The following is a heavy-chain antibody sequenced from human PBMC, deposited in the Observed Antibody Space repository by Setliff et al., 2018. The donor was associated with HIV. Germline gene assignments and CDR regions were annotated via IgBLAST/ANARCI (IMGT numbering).Heavy chain of an antibody. V-gene: IGHV3-23*01. J-gene: IGHJ4*02. CDR2: LSGSGAST. CDR1: GFTFSSYA. Sequence: PGGSLRLSCAASGFTFSSYAMSWGRQAPGKGLESISTLSGSGASTYYADSVKGRFTISRDSSNNTLSLQMNSLRAEDTAVYYCAKMGTYYGDYGEFDYWGQGTLVTVSS. CDR3: AKMGTYYGDYGEFDY. D-gene: IGHD4-17*01.